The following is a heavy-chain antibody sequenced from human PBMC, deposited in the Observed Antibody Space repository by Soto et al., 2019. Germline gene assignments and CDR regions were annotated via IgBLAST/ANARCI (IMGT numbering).Heavy chain of an antibody. J-gene: IGHJ5*02. Sequence: QVQLVESGGGVVQPGRSLRLSCAASGFTFSSYGMHWVRQAPGKGLEWVAVIWYDGSNKYYADSVKGRFTISRDNSKNTLYLQMNSLRAEDTAVYYCARDLIAGRPDNWFDPWGQGTLVTVSS. D-gene: IGHD6-6*01. CDR2: IWYDGSNK. CDR1: GFTFSSYG. V-gene: IGHV3-33*01. CDR3: ARDLIAGRPDNWFDP.